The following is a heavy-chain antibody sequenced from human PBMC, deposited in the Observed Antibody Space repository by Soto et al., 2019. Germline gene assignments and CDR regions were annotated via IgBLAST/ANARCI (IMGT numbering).Heavy chain of an antibody. CDR3: ARDGHSSGWS. J-gene: IGHJ5*02. D-gene: IGHD6-19*01. CDR2: TSHRGTT. Sequence: QVQLQESGPGLVKPSGTLSLNCAVSGGSISSSDWWSWVRQPPGKGLEWIGETSHRGTTTYNPSLKRRLTLSVDKSKNQFSLNLRSVTAADTAVYYCARDGHSSGWSWGQGTLVIVSS. V-gene: IGHV4-4*02. CDR1: GGSISSSDW.